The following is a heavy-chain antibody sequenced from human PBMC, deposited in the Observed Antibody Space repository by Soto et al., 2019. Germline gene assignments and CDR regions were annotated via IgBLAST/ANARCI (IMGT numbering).Heavy chain of an antibody. CDR1: GGSISSYY. J-gene: IGHJ5*02. V-gene: IGHV4-59*08. Sequence: SETLSLTCTVSGGSISSYYWSWIRQPPGKGLEWIGYIYYSGSTNYNPSLKSRVTISVDTSKNQFSLKLSSVTAADTAVYYCARHGYSGSWYNLFDPSAQGTLVTVS. CDR2: IYYSGST. D-gene: IGHD6-13*01. CDR3: ARHGYSGSWYNLFDP.